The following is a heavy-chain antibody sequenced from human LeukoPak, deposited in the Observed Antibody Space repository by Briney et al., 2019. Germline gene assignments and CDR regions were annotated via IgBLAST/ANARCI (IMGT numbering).Heavy chain of an antibody. J-gene: IGHJ4*02. V-gene: IGHV4-39*07. CDR1: GGSVSTSDYY. CDR2: VFYIGKT. Sequence: SETLSLTCTVSGGSVSTSDYYWGWIRQSPVKGLEWIGDVFYIGKTNYNPPLRGRATISIDTSKNQFSLKLTYVTAADSAVYYCARVFDSWGQGTLVTVSS. CDR3: ARVFDS.